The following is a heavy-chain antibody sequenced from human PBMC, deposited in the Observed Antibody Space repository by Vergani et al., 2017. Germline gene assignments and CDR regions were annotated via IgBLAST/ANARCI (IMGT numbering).Heavy chain of an antibody. V-gene: IGHV1-46*01. Sequence: QVQLVQSGAEVKKPGASVKVSCKASGYTFTSYYMHWVRQAPGQGLEWMGIINPSGGSTSYAQKFQGRVTMTRDTSTSTVYMELSSLRSEDTAVYYCARDLPLYYYDSSGYSYGMDVWGQGTTVTVSS. CDR1: GYTFTSYY. CDR3: ARDLPLYYYDSSGYSYGMDV. J-gene: IGHJ6*02. D-gene: IGHD3-22*01. CDR2: INPSGGST.